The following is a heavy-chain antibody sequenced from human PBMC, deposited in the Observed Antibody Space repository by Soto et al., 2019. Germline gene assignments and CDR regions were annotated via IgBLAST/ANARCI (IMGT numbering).Heavy chain of an antibody. CDR3: ARESGLGSSWYGWFDP. CDR2: MNPNSGNT. D-gene: IGHD6-13*01. CDR1: GYTFTSYD. V-gene: IGHV1-8*01. J-gene: IGHJ5*02. Sequence: QVQLVQSGAEVKKPGASVKVSCKASGYTFTSYDINWVRQATGQGLEWMGWMNPNSGNTGYAQKFQGRVTMTRNTSESTDYMELSSLRCEDTAGYYCARESGLGSSWYGWFDPWGKGTLVTVSS.